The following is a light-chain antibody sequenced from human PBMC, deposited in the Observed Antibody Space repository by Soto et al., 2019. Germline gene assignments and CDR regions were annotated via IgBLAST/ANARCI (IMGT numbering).Light chain of an antibody. J-gene: IGKJ2*01. CDR1: QTVSSNY. CDR2: GAS. CDR3: QQYGSSPMYT. V-gene: IGKV3-20*01. Sequence: EIVLTQSPGTLSLSPGERATLSCRASQTVSSNYLAWYQQKPGQAPRLLIYGASSRATGIPDRFSGSGSGTDFPLTISRLEPEDFAGYYCQQYGSSPMYTFGQGTKLEI.